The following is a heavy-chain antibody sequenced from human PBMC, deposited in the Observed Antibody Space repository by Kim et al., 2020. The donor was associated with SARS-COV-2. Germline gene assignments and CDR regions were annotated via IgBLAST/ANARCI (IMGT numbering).Heavy chain of an antibody. CDR1: GYTFTSYA. CDR3: ARFAFGLVIHHEY. D-gene: IGHD3-3*01. Sequence: ASVKVSCKASGYTFTSYAMNWVRQAPGQGLEWMGWINTNTGYPQYAQGFTGRFIFSLDTSVSTAYLQISSLKAEDTAVYYCARFAFGLVIHHEYWGHGNLFTGSS. V-gene: IGHV7-4-1*02. CDR2: INTNTGYP. J-gene: IGHJ4*01.